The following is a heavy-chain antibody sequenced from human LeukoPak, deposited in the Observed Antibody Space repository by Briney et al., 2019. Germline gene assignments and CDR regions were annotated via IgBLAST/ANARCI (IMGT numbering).Heavy chain of an antibody. CDR2: IYTGGDT. D-gene: IGHD2-21*02. CDR3: ARGGDSFAFDI. Sequence: GGSLRLSCAASGFTVSSNYMTWVRQAPGKGLEWLSVIYTGGDTYYADSVKGRFTISRDNPKNTLFLQMNSLRAEDTAVYYCARGGDSFAFDIWGQGTMVTVSP. CDR1: GFTVSSNY. V-gene: IGHV3-66*01. J-gene: IGHJ3*02.